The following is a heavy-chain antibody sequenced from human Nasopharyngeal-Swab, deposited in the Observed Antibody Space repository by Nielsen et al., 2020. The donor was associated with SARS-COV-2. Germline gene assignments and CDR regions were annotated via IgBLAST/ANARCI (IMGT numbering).Heavy chain of an antibody. V-gene: IGHV3-23*01. CDR2: IGAGGALT. Sequence: GESLKISCATSGFTFNTYAMSWVRQAPGKGLDWVSGIGAGGALTFYADSVKGRFTISRDNSRSTVFLQLNSLRAEDTAVYYCAKGSRGMDVWGKGTTVTVST. CDR1: GFTFNTYA. CDR3: AKGSRGMDV. J-gene: IGHJ6*04. D-gene: IGHD3-10*01.